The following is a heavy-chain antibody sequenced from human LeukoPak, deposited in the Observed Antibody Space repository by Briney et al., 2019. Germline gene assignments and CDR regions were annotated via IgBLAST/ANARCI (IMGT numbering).Heavy chain of an antibody. CDR3: ARGAKPGHGFDF. Sequence: SETLSLTCIVSGASISSYYWSWIRQPAGKGLEWIGRIYTSGSTNYNPSLRSRLTLSGDTSRNQFSLNRTSVTAADTAVYYCARGAKPGHGFDFWGQGTLVTVSS. CDR1: GASISSYY. V-gene: IGHV4-4*07. J-gene: IGHJ4*02. D-gene: IGHD4/OR15-4a*01. CDR2: IYTSGST.